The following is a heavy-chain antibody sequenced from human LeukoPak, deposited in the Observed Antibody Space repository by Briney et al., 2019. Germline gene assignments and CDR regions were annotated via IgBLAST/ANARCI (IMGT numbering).Heavy chain of an antibody. CDR2: INWRGHT. V-gene: IGHV3-43*01. D-gene: IGHD2-21*02. J-gene: IGHJ4*02. CDR3: EVDCSSDCFFFHS. CDR1: GFTFDRFT. Sequence: GGSLRLSCAASGFTFDRFTIHWVRQTPGKGLEWVSLINWRGHTFYADSVKGRFTISRDNSRNSVFLQMNSLRPEDTALYAKEVDCSSDCFFFHSWGQGTLVTVSS.